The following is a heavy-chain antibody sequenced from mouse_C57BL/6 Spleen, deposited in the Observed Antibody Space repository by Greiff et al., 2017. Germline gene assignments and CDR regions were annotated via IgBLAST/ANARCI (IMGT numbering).Heavy chain of an antibody. J-gene: IGHJ2*01. Sequence: EVMLVESEGGLVQPGSSMNLSCTASGFTFSDYYMAWVRQVPGKGLEWVANINYDGSSTYYLDPLTSRFIISKDNAKNNVCIEMSSLKSEDTATYYCARDRCYGISGFDYWGQGTTVTVSS. D-gene: IGHD1-1*01. V-gene: IGHV5-16*01. CDR2: INYDGSST. CDR1: GFTFSDYY. CDR3: ARDRCYGISGFDY.